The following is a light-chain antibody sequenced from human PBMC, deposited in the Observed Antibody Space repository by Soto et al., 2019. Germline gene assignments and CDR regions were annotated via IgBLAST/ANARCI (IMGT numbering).Light chain of an antibody. V-gene: IGKV3-15*01. CDR1: QSVSSN. CDR2: GAS. J-gene: IGKJ1*01. Sequence: EIVLTQSPGTLSLSPGERATLSCRASQSVSSNYLAWYQQKPGQAPRLLIYGASTRATDIPARFSGSGSGTEFTLTISSLQSEDFAVYYCQQYYNWPRTFGQGTKVDIK. CDR3: QQYYNWPRT.